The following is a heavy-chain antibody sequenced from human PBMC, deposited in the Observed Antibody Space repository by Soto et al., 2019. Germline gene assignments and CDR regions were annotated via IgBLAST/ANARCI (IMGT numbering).Heavy chain of an antibody. D-gene: IGHD1-20*01. V-gene: IGHV3-23*01. J-gene: IGHJ4*02. CDR1: GFTFSSYA. CDR2: ISGSGGST. Sequence: EVQLLESGGGLVQPGGSLRLSCAASGFTFSSYAMSWVRQAPGKGLEWVSGISGSGGSTYYADSVKGRFTISRDNSKNTLYLPMNSLRAEDMAVYYCVKGVVNGTNSPPDYWGQGTLVTVSS. CDR3: VKGVVNGTNSPPDY.